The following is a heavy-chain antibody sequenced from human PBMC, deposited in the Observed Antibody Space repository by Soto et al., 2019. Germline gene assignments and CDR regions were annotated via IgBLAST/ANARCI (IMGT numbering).Heavy chain of an antibody. D-gene: IGHD3-10*01. V-gene: IGHV4-4*07. CDR1: GGSISSYY. CDR3: ARDQRVRVVIKYNWFDP. CDR2: IYTSGST. Sequence: QVQLQESRPGLVKPSETLSLTCTVSGGSISSYYWSWIRQPAGKGLEWIGRIYTSGSTNYNPSPKSRVTMSVDTSNSQCSLKLSSVTAADTAVYYCARDQRVRVVIKYNWFDPWGQGTLVTVSS. J-gene: IGHJ5*02.